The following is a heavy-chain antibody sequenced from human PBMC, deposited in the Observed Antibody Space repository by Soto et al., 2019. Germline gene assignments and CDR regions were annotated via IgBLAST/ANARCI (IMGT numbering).Heavy chain of an antibody. CDR2: ISYDGSNK. Sequence: GGSLRLSCAASGFTFSSYAMHWVRQAPGKGLEWVAVISYDGSNKYYADSVKGRFTISRDNSKNTLYLQMNSLRAEDTAVYYCARDKEAWYSGYYYGMDVWGQGTTVTVSS. D-gene: IGHD2-21*01. CDR1: GFTFSSYA. V-gene: IGHV3-30-3*01. J-gene: IGHJ6*02. CDR3: ARDKEAWYSGYYYGMDV.